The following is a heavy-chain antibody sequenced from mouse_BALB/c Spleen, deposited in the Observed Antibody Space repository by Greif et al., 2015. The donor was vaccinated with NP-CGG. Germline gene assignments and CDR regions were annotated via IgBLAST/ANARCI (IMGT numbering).Heavy chain of an antibody. CDR1: GYTFTSYW. V-gene: IGHV1-7*01. J-gene: IGHJ2*01. Sequence: VQLVESGAELAKPGASVKMSCKASGYTFTSYWMHWVKQRPGQGLEWIGYVNPSTGYTEYNQKFKDKATLTADKSSSTAYMQLSSLTSEDSAVYYCARGGKGYWGQGTTLTVSS. CDR2: VNPSTGYT. CDR3: ARGGKGY.